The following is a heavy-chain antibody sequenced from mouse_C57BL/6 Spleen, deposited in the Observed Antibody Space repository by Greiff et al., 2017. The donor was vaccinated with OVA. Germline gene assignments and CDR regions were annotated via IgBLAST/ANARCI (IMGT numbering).Heavy chain of an antibody. Sequence: VQLQQSGAELVKPGASVKISCKASGYAFSSYWMNWVKQRPGKGLEWIGQIYPGDGDTNYNGKFKGKATLTADKSSSTAYMQLSSLTSADSAVYFCARTGLRRGAMDYWGQGTSVTVSS. J-gene: IGHJ4*01. D-gene: IGHD2-2*01. CDR1: GYAFSSYW. CDR3: ARTGLRRGAMDY. V-gene: IGHV1-80*01. CDR2: IYPGDGDT.